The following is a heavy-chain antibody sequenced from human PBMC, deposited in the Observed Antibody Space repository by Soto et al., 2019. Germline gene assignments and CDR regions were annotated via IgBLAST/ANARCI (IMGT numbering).Heavy chain of an antibody. CDR2: FYYRGST. V-gene: IGHV4-30-4*01. Sequence: SETLSLTCNVSGGSIGSGDYYWSWIRQPPGKGLEWIGYFYYRGSTYTNPSLKSRVTMSVDTSKNQFSLKMSSVTAADTAVYYCATAPAPYYHGMDVCGQRTTVTVSS. CDR1: GGSIGSGDYY. J-gene: IGHJ6*02. CDR3: ATAPAPYYHGMDV.